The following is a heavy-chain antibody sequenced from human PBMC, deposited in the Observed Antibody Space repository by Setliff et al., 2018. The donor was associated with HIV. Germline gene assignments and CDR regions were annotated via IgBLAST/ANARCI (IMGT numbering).Heavy chain of an antibody. J-gene: IGHJ3*02. CDR3: ARDLGESSGYCPNDAFDI. CDR2: ISAYNENT. CDR1: NYEFTRYG. Sequence: ASVKVSCKASNYEFTRYGISWVRQAPGQGLEWMGWISAYNENTKFAQKFQGRVTMTTDSSTTTVYLDLSSLRSDDTAVYYCARDLGESSGYCPNDAFDIWGQGTMVTVSS. D-gene: IGHD3-22*01. V-gene: IGHV1-18*01.